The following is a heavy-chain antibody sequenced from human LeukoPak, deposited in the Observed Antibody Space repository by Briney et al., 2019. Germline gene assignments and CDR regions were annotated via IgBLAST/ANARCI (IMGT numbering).Heavy chain of an antibody. D-gene: IGHD6-13*01. CDR1: GYSISSGYY. Sequence: SKTLSLTCTVSGYSISSGYYWGWIRQPPGKGLEWIGSIYYSGSTYYNPSLKSRVTISVDTSKNQFSLKLSSVTAADTAVYYCARIAAAGTGYFDYWGQGTLVTVSS. J-gene: IGHJ4*02. CDR3: ARIAAAGTGYFDY. V-gene: IGHV4-38-2*02. CDR2: IYYSGST.